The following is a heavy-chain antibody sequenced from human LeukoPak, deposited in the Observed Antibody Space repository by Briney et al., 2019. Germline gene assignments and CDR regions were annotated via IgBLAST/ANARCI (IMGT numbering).Heavy chain of an antibody. CDR2: ISSSSSYI. CDR1: GFTFSSYS. CDR3: ARGSTYYYGSGTYGVDY. J-gene: IGHJ4*02. Sequence: GGSLRLSCAASGFTFSSYSMNWVRQAPGKGLEWVSSISSSSSYIYYADSVKGRFTISRDNAKNSLYLQMNSLRAEDTAVYYCARGSTYYYGSGTYGVDYWGQGTLVTVSS. V-gene: IGHV3-21*01. D-gene: IGHD3-10*01.